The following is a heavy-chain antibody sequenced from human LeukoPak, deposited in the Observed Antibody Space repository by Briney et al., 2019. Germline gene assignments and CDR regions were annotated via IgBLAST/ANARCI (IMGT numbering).Heavy chain of an antibody. CDR3: ARPLAWWLRSYFDY. CDR2: INHSGST. Sequence: SETLSLTCAVYGGSFSGYYWGWIRQPPGKGLEWIGEINHSGSTNYNPSLKSRVTISVDTSKNQFSLKLSSVTAADTAVYYCARPLAWWLRSYFDYWGQGTLVTVSS. D-gene: IGHD5-12*01. CDR1: GGSFSGYY. V-gene: IGHV4-34*01. J-gene: IGHJ4*02.